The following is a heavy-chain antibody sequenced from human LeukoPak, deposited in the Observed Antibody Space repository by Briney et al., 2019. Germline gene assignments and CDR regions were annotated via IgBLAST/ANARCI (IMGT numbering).Heavy chain of an antibody. Sequence: GASVKVSCKASGYTFTNYGISWVRQAPGQGLEWMGWISGYNANTNYVQKFQGRVTMTTDTSTHTAYMELRSLRSDDTAVYYCARGPHRLYNYVWGTYESKDYWGQGTLVTVSS. V-gene: IGHV1-18*01. CDR2: ISGYNANT. CDR1: GYTFTNYG. J-gene: IGHJ4*02. CDR3: ARGPHRLYNYVWGTYESKDY. D-gene: IGHD3-16*01.